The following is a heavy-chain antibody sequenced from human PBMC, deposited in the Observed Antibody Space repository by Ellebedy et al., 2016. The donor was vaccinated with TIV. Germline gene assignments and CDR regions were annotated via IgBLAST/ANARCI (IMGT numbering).Heavy chain of an antibody. Sequence: GESLKISXKGSGYSFTSYWISWVRQMPGKGLEWMGRIDPSDSYTNYSPSFQGHVTISADKSISTAYLQWSSLKASDTAMYYCTAVPAADYYYYYGMDVWGQGTTVTVSS. CDR2: IDPSDSYT. CDR1: GYSFTSYW. D-gene: IGHD2-2*01. CDR3: TAVPAADYYYYYGMDV. V-gene: IGHV5-10-1*01. J-gene: IGHJ6*02.